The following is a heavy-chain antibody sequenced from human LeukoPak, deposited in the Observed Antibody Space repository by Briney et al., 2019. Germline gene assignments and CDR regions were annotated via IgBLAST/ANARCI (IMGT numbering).Heavy chain of an antibody. CDR3: ARPRIAAAGTPFDY. D-gene: IGHD6-13*01. CDR1: GGSFSGYY. V-gene: IGHV4-34*01. CDR2: INHSGST. Sequence: AETLSLTCAVYGGSFSGYYWSWIRQPPGKGLEWIGEINHSGSTNYNPSLKSRVTISVDTSKNQFSLKLSSVTAADTAVYYCARPRIAAAGTPFDYWGQGTLDTVSS. J-gene: IGHJ4*02.